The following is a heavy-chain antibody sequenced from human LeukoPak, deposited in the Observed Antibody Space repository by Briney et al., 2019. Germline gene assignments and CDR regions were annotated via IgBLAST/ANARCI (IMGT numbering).Heavy chain of an antibody. CDR2: MNPNSGNT. D-gene: IGHD3-16*02. CDR3: ARGFNDYVWGSYRPTEN. J-gene: IGHJ4*02. CDR1: GYTFTSYD. V-gene: IGHV1-8*01. Sequence: ASVTVSCKASGYTFTSYDINWVRQATGQGLEWMGWMNPNSGNTGYAQKFQGRVTMTRNTSISTAYMELSSLRSEDTAVYYCARGFNDYVWGSYRPTENWGQGTLVTVSS.